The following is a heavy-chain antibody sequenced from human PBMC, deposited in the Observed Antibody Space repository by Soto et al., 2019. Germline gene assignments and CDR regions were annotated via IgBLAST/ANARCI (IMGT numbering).Heavy chain of an antibody. CDR3: ARWDGYGDY. Sequence: EVQLLQSGGGLVQPGGSLRLSCAASGFTSSSYTINWVRQAPGKGLEWVSGISGGGDKIWQPDSVKGRFTISRDNSKNTVYLQTNSLRADDTAVYYCARWDGYGDYWGQGTLVTVSS. CDR2: ISGGGDKI. D-gene: IGHD5-12*01. J-gene: IGHJ4*02. V-gene: IGHV3-23*01. CDR1: GFTSSSYT.